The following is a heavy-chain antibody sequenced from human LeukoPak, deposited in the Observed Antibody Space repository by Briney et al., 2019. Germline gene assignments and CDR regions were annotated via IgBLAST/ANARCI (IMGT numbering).Heavy chain of an antibody. CDR1: GFTFSGYT. D-gene: IGHD6-13*01. CDR3: ARVNVAAAGHFDS. Sequence: GRSLRLCCEGSGFTFSGYTIHWVRQAPGKGLEWVSSISSTSDYKYYADSVKGRFTISRDNAKNSLYLDMNSLRAEDTAVYYCARVNVAAAGHFDSWGPGALVTVSS. V-gene: IGHV3-21*01. CDR2: ISSTSDYK. J-gene: IGHJ4*02.